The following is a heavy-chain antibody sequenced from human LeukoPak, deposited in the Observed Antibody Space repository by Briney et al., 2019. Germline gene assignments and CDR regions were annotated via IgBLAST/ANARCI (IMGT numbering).Heavy chain of an antibody. Sequence: PGGSLRLSCAASGFTFSSYWMSWVRQAPGKGLEWVANIKQDGSEKYYVDSVKGRFTISRDNAKNSLYLQMNSLRAEDTAVYYRARALRWGSMPGYCSGGSCYAFDYWGQGTLVTVSS. J-gene: IGHJ4*02. V-gene: IGHV3-7*01. D-gene: IGHD2-15*01. CDR3: ARALRWGSMPGYCSGGSCYAFDY. CDR2: IKQDGSEK. CDR1: GFTFSSYW.